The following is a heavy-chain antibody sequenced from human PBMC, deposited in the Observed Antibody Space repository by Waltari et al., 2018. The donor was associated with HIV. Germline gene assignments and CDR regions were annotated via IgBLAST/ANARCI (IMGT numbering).Heavy chain of an antibody. CDR2: MNPNSGNT. CDR3: ARSKWFGTPYYSGMDV. CDR1: GYTFTSYD. J-gene: IGHJ6*02. V-gene: IGHV1-8*01. Sequence: QVQLVQSGAEVKKPGASVKVSCKATGYTFTSYDINWVRQATGQRPEWLGYMNPNSGNTGYSQKFQGRVTMTRGTSTNIAYMELNSLRSDDTAMYYCARSKWFGTPYYSGMDVWGQGTTVTVSS. D-gene: IGHD3-10*01.